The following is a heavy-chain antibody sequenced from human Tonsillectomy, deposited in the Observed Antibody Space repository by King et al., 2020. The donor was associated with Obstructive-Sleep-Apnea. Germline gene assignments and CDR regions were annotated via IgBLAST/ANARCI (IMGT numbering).Heavy chain of an antibody. CDR2: IYSDGRSI. J-gene: IGHJ4*02. CDR3: ASDYGDNYYFDY. V-gene: IGHV3-74*01. D-gene: IGHD4-23*01. CDR1: GFTFSSYW. Sequence: EVQLVESGGGLVQPGGSLRLSCAASGFTFSSYWMHWVRQAPGMGLVWVSRIYSDGRSISYADSVKGRFTISRDNAKNTLYLQMNSLRAEDTAVYYCASDYGDNYYFDYWGKGTLVTVSS.